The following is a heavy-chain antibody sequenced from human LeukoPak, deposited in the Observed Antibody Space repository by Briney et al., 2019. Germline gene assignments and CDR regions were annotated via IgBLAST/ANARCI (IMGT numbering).Heavy chain of an antibody. V-gene: IGHV3-30*04. D-gene: IGHD3-9*01. Sequence: GGSLRLSCAASGFTFGSYALHWVRQAPGKGLDWVALISYEGSAKYYADSVRGRFTISRDNSKSTLYLQMNSLKTEDTAVYYCTTGAPIRNYYGMDVWGQGTTVTVSS. CDR2: ISYEGSAK. CDR1: GFTFGSYA. J-gene: IGHJ6*02. CDR3: TTGAPIRNYYGMDV.